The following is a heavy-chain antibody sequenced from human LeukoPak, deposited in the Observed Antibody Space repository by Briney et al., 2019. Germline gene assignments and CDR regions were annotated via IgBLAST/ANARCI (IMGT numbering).Heavy chain of an antibody. V-gene: IGHV4-34*01. CDR3: ASVPYYYDSSGYYPGAY. D-gene: IGHD3-22*01. CDR2: INHSGST. Sequence: PSETLSLTCAVYGGSFSGYYWSWIRLPPGKGLEWIGEINHSGSTNYNPSLKSRVTISVDTSKNQFSLKLSSVTAADTAVYYCASVPYYYDSSGYYPGAYWGQGTLVTVSS. J-gene: IGHJ4*02. CDR1: GGSFSGYY.